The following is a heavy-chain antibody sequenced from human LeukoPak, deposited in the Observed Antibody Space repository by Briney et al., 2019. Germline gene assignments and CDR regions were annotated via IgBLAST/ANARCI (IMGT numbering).Heavy chain of an antibody. CDR3: ARELGIAAAAEGTYYYYYYMDV. V-gene: IGHV3-30*04. D-gene: IGHD6-13*01. CDR1: GFTFSSYL. CDR2: IYIDGSKK. Sequence: GGSLSLSCAASGFTFSSYLMPWFRQAPGKGLDGVAVIYIDGSKKYYADSVKGRFNISRDNSKNTLYLQMNSLRAEDTAVYYCARELGIAAAAEGTYYYYYYMDVWGKGTTVTISS. J-gene: IGHJ6*03.